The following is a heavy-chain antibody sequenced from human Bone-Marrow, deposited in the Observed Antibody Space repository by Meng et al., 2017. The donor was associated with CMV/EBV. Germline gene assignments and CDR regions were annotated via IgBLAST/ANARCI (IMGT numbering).Heavy chain of an antibody. J-gene: IGHJ4*02. CDR1: GGSISSYY. Sequence: SETLSLTCTVSGGSISSYYWSWIRQPPGKGLEWIGYIHYSGSTNYNPSLKSRVTISVDTSKNQFSLKLSSVTAADTAVYYCARGRHGSSWYFDYFDYWGQGTLVTASS. CDR2: IHYSGST. D-gene: IGHD6-13*01. V-gene: IGHV4-59*01. CDR3: ARGRHGSSWYFDYFDY.